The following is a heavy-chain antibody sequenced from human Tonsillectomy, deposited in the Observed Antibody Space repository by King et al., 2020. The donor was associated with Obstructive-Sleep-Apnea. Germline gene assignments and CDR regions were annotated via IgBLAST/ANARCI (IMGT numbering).Heavy chain of an antibody. J-gene: IGHJ4*02. CDR1: GYTFTTYG. D-gene: IGHD1-1*01. CDR2: ISGYNGNT. CDR3: VRDWIPVKRRGGFDY. Sequence: QLVQSGAEVKEPGASVKVSCKASGYTFTTYGISWVRQAPGQGLEWMGWISGYNGNTNSAQKFQGRVTMTTDTSTSTAYMELRSLRSDDTAVYYCVRDWIPVKRRGGFDYCGQGTLVSVSS. V-gene: IGHV1-18*04.